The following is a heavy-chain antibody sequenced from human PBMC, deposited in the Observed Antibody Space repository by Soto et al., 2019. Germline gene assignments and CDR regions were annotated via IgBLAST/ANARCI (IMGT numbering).Heavy chain of an antibody. Sequence: SETLSLTCAVSGGSISSGGYSWSWIRQPPGKGLEWIGYIYHSGSTYYNPSLKSRVTISVDRSKNQFSLKLSSVTAADTAVYYCARGGKKWLQFRPYFEYWGQGTLVTVPQ. V-gene: IGHV4-30-2*01. CDR2: IYHSGST. J-gene: IGHJ4*02. D-gene: IGHD5-12*01. CDR1: GGSISSGGYS. CDR3: ARGGKKWLQFRPYFEY.